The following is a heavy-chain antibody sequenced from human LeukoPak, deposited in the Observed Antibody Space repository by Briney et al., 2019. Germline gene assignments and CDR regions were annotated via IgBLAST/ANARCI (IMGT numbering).Heavy chain of an antibody. CDR2: ISSSGSTI. J-gene: IGHJ4*02. Sequence: EGSLRLPCAASGFTFSSYEMNWVRQAPGKGLEGVSYISSSGSTIYYADSVKGRFTIYRDNAKNSLYLQMNSLRGEDTAVYYCARNYDFWSGSHPFDYWGQGTLVTVSS. CDR1: GFTFSSYE. D-gene: IGHD3-3*01. CDR3: ARNYDFWSGSHPFDY. V-gene: IGHV3-48*03.